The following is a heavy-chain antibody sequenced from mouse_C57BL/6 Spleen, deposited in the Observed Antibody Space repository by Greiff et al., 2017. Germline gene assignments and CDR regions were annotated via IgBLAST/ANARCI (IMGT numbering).Heavy chain of an antibody. Sequence: QVQLKESGAELVKPGASVKISCKASGYAFSSYWMNWVKQRPGKGLEWIGQIYPGDGDTNYNGKFKGKATLTADKSSSTAYMQLSSLTSEDSAVYFCARSNSKVYAMDYWGQGTSVTVSS. CDR1: GYAFSSYW. CDR3: ARSNSKVYAMDY. V-gene: IGHV1-80*01. CDR2: IYPGDGDT. J-gene: IGHJ4*01. D-gene: IGHD2-5*01.